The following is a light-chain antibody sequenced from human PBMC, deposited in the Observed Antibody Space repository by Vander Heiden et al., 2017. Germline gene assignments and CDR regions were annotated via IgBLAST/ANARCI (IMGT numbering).Light chain of an antibody. V-gene: IGKV1-9*01. J-gene: IGKJ4*01. CDR2: GAS. CDR3: QQLNSVPLS. CDR1: QGITRY. Sequence: IQLTQSPSSLSASVGDRVTITCRASQGITRYLAWYKQKPGKAPELLIYGASIVESGVPSRCSGSGSGTDFTLTISSLLPEDSAIYYCQQLNSVPLSFCGGTKVEIK.